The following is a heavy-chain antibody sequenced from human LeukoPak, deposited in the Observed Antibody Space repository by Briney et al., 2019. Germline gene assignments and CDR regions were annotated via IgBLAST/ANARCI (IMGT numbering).Heavy chain of an antibody. CDR3: ARPYGDYPDYFDY. CDR2: INPNSGGT. Sequence: ASVKVSCKASGYTFTSYGISWVRQAPGQGLEWMGWINPNSGGTNYAQKFQGRVTMTRDTSISAAYMELSRLRSDDTAVYYCARPYGDYPDYFDYWGQGTLVTVSS. D-gene: IGHD4-17*01. J-gene: IGHJ4*02. CDR1: GYTFTSYG. V-gene: IGHV1-2*02.